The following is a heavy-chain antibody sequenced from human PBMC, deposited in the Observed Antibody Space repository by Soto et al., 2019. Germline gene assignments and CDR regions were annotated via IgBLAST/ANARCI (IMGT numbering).Heavy chain of an antibody. D-gene: IGHD3-22*01. CDR2: IYYSGST. Sequence: SETLSLTCTVSGGSISSGGYYWSWIRQHPGQGLVWIGYIYYSGSTYYNPALKSRLTISVDTSKNQFSLKLSSVTAADTTVYYCARVDYYDSSGYYYYYGMDVWGQGTTVTVSS. J-gene: IGHJ6*02. CDR3: ARVDYYDSSGYYYYYGMDV. V-gene: IGHV4-31*03. CDR1: GGSISSGGYY.